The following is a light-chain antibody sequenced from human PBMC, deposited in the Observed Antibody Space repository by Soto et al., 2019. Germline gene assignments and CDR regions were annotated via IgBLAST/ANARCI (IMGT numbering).Light chain of an antibody. J-gene: IGKJ5*01. V-gene: IGKV1-33*01. Sequence: DMQMTQSPSSLSASVGDRVTIACQAGQDISNSLNWSTQKPGKAPKLLIYDAYNLETGVPSRFSASGSGTDFTFPISSLQPEDIATYYCQQYHNLPTYGQGTRLEIK. CDR2: DAY. CDR1: QDISNS. CDR3: QQYHNLPT.